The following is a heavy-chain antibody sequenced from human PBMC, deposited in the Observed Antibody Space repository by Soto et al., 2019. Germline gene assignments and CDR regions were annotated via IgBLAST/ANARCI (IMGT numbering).Heavy chain of an antibody. CDR1: GYTFTSYG. CDR2: ISAYNGNT. CDR3: AIEVPPGGAVAGSVLGVMAV. Sequence: ASVKVSCTDSGYTFTSYGISWVRQAPGQGLEWMGWISAYNGNTNYAQKLQGRVTMTTDTSTSTAYMELGSLRSDDRAVYYCAIEVPPGGAVAGSVLGVMAVWAKGPTVPVP. J-gene: IGHJ6*04. V-gene: IGHV1-18*01. D-gene: IGHD6-19*01.